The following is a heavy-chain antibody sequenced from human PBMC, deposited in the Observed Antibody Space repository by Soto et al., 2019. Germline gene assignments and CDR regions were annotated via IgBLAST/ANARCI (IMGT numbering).Heavy chain of an antibody. Sequence: LRLSCAASGFTFSDYYMSWIRQAPGKGLEWVSYISSSGSTIYYADSVKGRFTISRDNAKNSLYLQMNSLRAEDTAVYYCARERDPGDSSGYYYYFDYWGQGTLVTVSS. J-gene: IGHJ4*02. D-gene: IGHD3-22*01. CDR3: ARERDPGDSSGYYYYFDY. CDR2: ISSSGSTI. V-gene: IGHV3-11*01. CDR1: GFTFSDYY.